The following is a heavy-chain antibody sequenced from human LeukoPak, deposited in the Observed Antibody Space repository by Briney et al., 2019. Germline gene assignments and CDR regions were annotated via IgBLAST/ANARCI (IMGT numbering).Heavy chain of an antibody. Sequence: GGSLRLSCAASGFTFSSDSMNWVRQAPGKGLEWVSSISSSSSYIYYADSVKGRFTISRDNAKNSLHLQMNSLRAEDTAVYYCARESWDIVVVPAALDYWGQGTLVTVSS. D-gene: IGHD2-2*01. CDR2: ISSSSSYI. V-gene: IGHV3-21*01. CDR3: ARESWDIVVVPAALDY. CDR1: GFTFSSDS. J-gene: IGHJ4*02.